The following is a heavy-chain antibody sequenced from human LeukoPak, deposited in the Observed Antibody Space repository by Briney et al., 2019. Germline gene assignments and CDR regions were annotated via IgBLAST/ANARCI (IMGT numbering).Heavy chain of an antibody. J-gene: IGHJ6*03. V-gene: IGHV3-33*01. CDR2: IWYDGSNK. CDR3: AREPLGYCSSTSCPYYMDV. CDR1: GFTFSGYG. D-gene: IGHD2-2*01. Sequence: PGRSLRFSCAASGFTFSGYGMHWVRQAPGKGLEWVAVIWYDGSNKYYADSVKGRFTISRDNSKNTLYLQMNSLRAEDTAVYYCAREPLGYCSSTSCPYYMDVWGKGTTVTVSS.